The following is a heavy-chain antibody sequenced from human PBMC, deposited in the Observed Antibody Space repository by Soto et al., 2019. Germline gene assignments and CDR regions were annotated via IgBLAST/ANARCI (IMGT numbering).Heavy chain of an antibody. J-gene: IGHJ3*02. CDR1: GFTFSSYS. CDR2: ISSSSSTI. V-gene: IGHV3-48*02. D-gene: IGHD3-3*01. Sequence: PGGSLRLSCAASGFTFSSYSMNWVRQAPGKGLEWVSYISSSSSTIYYADSVKGRFTISRDNAKNSLYLQMNSLRDEDTAVYYCARVRGYDFWSGYSKNAFDIWGQGTMVTVS. CDR3: ARVRGYDFWSGYSKNAFDI.